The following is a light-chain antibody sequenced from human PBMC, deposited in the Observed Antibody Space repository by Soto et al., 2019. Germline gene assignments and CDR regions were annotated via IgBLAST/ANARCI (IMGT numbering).Light chain of an antibody. CDR3: KQYNTWRSIT. Sequence: EIVMTQSPATLAVSPGERATLSCRASQSISSNLGWYQQRPGQAPRLLIYGASTRATGNPARFSGSGSGPESTHTISSLQSEDFAVYYCKQYNTWRSITFGQGTRLEIK. V-gene: IGKV3-15*01. CDR2: GAS. CDR1: QSISSN. J-gene: IGKJ5*01.